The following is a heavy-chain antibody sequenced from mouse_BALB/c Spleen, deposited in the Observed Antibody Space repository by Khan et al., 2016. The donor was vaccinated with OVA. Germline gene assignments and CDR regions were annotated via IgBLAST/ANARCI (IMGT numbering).Heavy chain of an antibody. J-gene: IGHJ3*01. Sequence: QVQLQQSGAELARPGASVKMSCKASGYTFTSYTIHWIKLRPGQGLEWIGFINPSNGYTNYNQKFKDKATLTADKSSTKVYMQLSSLTSDDSAVYNCVRDGAYHRNDGWFAYWGQGTLVTVSA. D-gene: IGHD2-14*01. CDR3: VRDGAYHRNDGWFAY. V-gene: IGHV1-4*01. CDR2: INPSNGYT. CDR1: GYTFTSYT.